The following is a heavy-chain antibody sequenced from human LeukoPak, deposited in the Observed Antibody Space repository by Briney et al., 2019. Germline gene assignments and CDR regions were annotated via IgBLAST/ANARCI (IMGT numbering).Heavy chain of an antibody. CDR1: GGSISSYY. Sequence: SETLSLTCTVSGGSISSYYWSWIRQPPGKGLEWIGYIYYSGSTNYNPSLKSRVTISVDTSKNQFSLKLSSVTAADTAVYYCAREFKGYRTNGVCYNDAFDIWGQGTMVTVSS. V-gene: IGHV4-59*01. D-gene: IGHD2-8*01. CDR2: IYYSGST. J-gene: IGHJ3*02. CDR3: AREFKGYRTNGVCYNDAFDI.